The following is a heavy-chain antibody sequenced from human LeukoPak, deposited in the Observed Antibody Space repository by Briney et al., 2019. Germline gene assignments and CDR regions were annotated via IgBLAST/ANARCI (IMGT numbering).Heavy chain of an antibody. CDR3: ARVQYYGSGSYYNWFDP. CDR2: INSDGSST. V-gene: IGHV3-74*01. CDR1: GFTFSSSW. D-gene: IGHD3-10*01. Sequence: GGSLRLSCAASGFTFSSSWMHWVRQAPGKGLVWVSRINSDGSSTTYADSVKGRFTISRDNAKNTLYPQMNSLRAEDTAVYYCARVQYYGSGSYYNWFDPWGQGTLVTVSS. J-gene: IGHJ5*02.